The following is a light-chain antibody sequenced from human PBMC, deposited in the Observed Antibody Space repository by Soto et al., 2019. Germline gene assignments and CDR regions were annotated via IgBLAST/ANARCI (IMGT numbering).Light chain of an antibody. CDR3: QQRRNWPKT. Sequence: EIVLTQSPATLSLSPGERATLSCRASQSVSSYLAWYQQKPGQAPRLLIYDASNRATGIPARFSGSGSGTDFTLTISSLEPEDFAVYYCQQRRNWPKTFGKGTKV. CDR1: QSVSSY. J-gene: IGKJ1*01. CDR2: DAS. V-gene: IGKV3-11*01.